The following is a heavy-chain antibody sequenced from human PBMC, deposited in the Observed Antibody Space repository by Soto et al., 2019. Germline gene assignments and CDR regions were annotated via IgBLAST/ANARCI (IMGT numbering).Heavy chain of an antibody. V-gene: IGHV3-73*02. Sequence: EVQLVESGGGLVLPGESLKLSCAASGFAFNGFALHWIRQAPGKRLEWLGRIRTRSSDYATEYGASVRGRFTISRDDSQTTAYLQMKSMETEDTAMYYCARLRTSWANDAFDVWGLGTLVIVSS. J-gene: IGHJ3*01. CDR2: IRTRSSDYAT. D-gene: IGHD2-2*01. CDR1: GFAFNGFA. CDR3: ARLRTSWANDAFDV.